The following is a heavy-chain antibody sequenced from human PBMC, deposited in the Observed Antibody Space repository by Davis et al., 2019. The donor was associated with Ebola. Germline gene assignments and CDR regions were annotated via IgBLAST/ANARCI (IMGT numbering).Heavy chain of an antibody. CDR2: IYYSGST. J-gene: IGHJ4*02. CDR3: AKDLGALRGIVAPFDY. D-gene: IGHD1-26*01. V-gene: IGHV4-61*01. CDR1: GGSVSSGSYY. Sequence: PSETLSLTCTVSGGSVSSGSYYWSWIRQPPGKGLEWIGYIYYSGSTNYNPSLKSRVTISVDTSKNQFSLKLSSATAADTAVYYCAKDLGALRGIVAPFDYWGQGTLVTVSS.